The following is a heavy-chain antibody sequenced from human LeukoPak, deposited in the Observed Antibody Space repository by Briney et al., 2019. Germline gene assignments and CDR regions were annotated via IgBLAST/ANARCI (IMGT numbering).Heavy chain of an antibody. CDR2: IYYSGST. CDR3: AIQNCSGGSCYSYYYYGMDV. D-gene: IGHD2-15*01. J-gene: IGHJ6*02. Sequence: PSETLSLTCTVSGGSIGSYYWGWIRQPPGKGLEWIGSIYYSGSTYYNPSLKSRVTISVDTSKNQFSLKLSSVTAADTAVYYCAIQNCSGGSCYSYYYYGMDVWGQGTTVTVSS. CDR1: GGSIGSYY. V-gene: IGHV4-39*01.